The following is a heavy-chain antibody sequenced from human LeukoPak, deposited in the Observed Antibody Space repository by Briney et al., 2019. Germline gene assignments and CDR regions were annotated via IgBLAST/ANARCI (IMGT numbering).Heavy chain of an antibody. D-gene: IGHD4/OR15-4a*01. CDR2: IYTSGST. CDR1: GGSISSYY. CDR3: ARVVVTTIFYYYYHYMDV. Sequence: PSETLSLTCTVSGGSISSYYWSWIRQPAGKGLEWIGRIYTSGSTNYNPSLKSRVTMSVGTSKNQFSLKLSSVTAADTAVYYCARVVVTTIFYYYYHYMDVWGKGTTVTVSS. J-gene: IGHJ6*03. V-gene: IGHV4-4*07.